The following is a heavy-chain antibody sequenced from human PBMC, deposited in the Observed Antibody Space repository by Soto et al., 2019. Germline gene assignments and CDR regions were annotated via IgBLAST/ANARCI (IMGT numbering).Heavy chain of an antibody. J-gene: IGHJ4*02. Sequence: PSETLSLTCTVSGGSISSYYWSWIRQPPGKGLEWIGYIYYSGSTNYNPSLKSRVTISVNTSKNQFSLKLSSVTAADTAVYYCAADVGGYIYGFAGHWGPGTLVTVSS. CDR2: IYYSGST. CDR1: GGSISSYY. D-gene: IGHD4-17*01. V-gene: IGHV4-59*01. CDR3: AADVGGYIYGFAGH.